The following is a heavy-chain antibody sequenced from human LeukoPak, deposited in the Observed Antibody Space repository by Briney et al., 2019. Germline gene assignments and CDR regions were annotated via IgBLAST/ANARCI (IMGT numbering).Heavy chain of an antibody. CDR2: ISAYNGNT. Sequence: ASVKVSCTASGYTFTSYGISWVRQAPGQGLEWMGWISAYNGNTNYAQKLQGRVTMTTDTSTSTAYMELRSLRSDDTAVYYCARYRSYDYVWGSYRPFDYWGQGTLVTVSS. CDR1: GYTFTSYG. D-gene: IGHD3-16*02. V-gene: IGHV1-18*01. CDR3: ARYRSYDYVWGSYRPFDY. J-gene: IGHJ4*02.